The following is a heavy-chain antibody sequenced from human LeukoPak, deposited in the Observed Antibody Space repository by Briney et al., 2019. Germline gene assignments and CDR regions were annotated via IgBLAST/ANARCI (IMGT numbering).Heavy chain of an antibody. J-gene: IGHJ6*03. CDR1: GYTFTNYY. CDR3: ARAQRARIVVVPASIRPYYYYMDV. Sequence: ASVKVSCKALGYTFTNYYMHWVRQAPGQGLEWMGIINPSGGSTSYAQKFQGGVTMTRDTSTSTVYMELSSLRSEDTAVYYCARAQRARIVVVPASIRPYYYYMDVWGKGTTVTVSS. CDR2: INPSGGST. V-gene: IGHV1-46*01. D-gene: IGHD2-2*02.